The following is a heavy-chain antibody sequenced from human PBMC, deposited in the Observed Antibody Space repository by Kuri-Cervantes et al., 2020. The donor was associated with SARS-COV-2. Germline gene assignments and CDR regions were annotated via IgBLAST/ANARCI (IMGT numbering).Heavy chain of an antibody. CDR3: ARYRAFGAWADAFDI. V-gene: IGHV4-39*07. Sequence: GSLRLSCTVSGASISSSSYYWDWNRQPPGKGLEWIGSIYHSGSTYYNPSLKSRVTISVDTSKNQFSLKLSSVTAADTAVYYCARYRAFGAWADAFDIWGQGTMVTVSS. CDR2: IYHSGST. D-gene: IGHD3-10*01. J-gene: IGHJ3*02. CDR1: GASISSSSYY.